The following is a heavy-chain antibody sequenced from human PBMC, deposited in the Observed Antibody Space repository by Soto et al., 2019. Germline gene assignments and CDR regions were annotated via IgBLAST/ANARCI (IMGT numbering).Heavy chain of an antibody. CDR3: ARDFSGTNTLNFDF. J-gene: IGHJ4*02. D-gene: IGHD5-12*01. CDR2: INPNTGGT. Sequence: ASVKVSCKASGYSFTAYYIHWVRQAPGQGLEWMGWINPNTGGTNYAQKFQGLVTMTRDTSVNTVFLEMSRLTSGDTAVYYCARDFSGTNTLNFDFWGQGALVTVS. CDR1: GYSFTAYY. V-gene: IGHV1-2*02.